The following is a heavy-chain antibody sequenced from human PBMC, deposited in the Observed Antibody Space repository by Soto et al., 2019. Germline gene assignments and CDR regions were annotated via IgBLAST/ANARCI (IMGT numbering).Heavy chain of an antibody. CDR2: IIPICGTT. V-gene: IGHV1-69*01. CDR3: ARTYYQWEALHYFDF. J-gene: IGHJ4*02. CDR1: GGTFSRYG. Sequence: QVQLVQSGAEVKKPGSSVKVSCPASGGTFSRYGFTWVRQAPGQGFQWMVGIIPICGTTHYEQNFQGRLSITADESTSTVYMELSSLRSDDTANYFCARTYYQWEALHYFDFCGQGTLVTVSS. D-gene: IGHD1-26*01.